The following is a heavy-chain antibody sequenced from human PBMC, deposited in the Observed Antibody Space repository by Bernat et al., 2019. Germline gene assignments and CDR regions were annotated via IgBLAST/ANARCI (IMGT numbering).Heavy chain of an antibody. CDR3: ARYGSGGAFDI. CDR1: GFTVSSNY. CDR2: IYSGGST. D-gene: IGHD3-10*01. J-gene: IGHJ3*02. Sequence: EVQLVESGGGLVQPGGFLRLPCAASGFTVSSNYMSWFRQAPGKGLEWVSVIYSGGSTYYAGSVKGRFPSARHNSKNRLYLQMNSLRAGATAVYYCARYGSGGAFDIWGQGTMVTVSS. V-gene: IGHV3-53*04.